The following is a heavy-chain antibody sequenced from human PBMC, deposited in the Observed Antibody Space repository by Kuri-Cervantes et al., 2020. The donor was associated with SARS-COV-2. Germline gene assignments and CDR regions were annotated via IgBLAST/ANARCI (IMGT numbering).Heavy chain of an antibody. CDR3: ARELLAAAGSHAFDI. Sequence: SGKGCCKASGGTFSSYTISWVRQAPGQGLEWMGRIIPILGIANYAQKFQGRVTITADKSTSTAYMELSSLRSEDTAVYYCARELLAAAGSHAFDIWGQGTMVTVSS. J-gene: IGHJ3*02. CDR1: GGTFSSYT. CDR2: IIPILGIA. V-gene: IGHV1-69*04. D-gene: IGHD6-13*01.